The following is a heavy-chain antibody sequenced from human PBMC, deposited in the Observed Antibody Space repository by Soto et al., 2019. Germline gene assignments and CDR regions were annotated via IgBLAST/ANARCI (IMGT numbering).Heavy chain of an antibody. J-gene: IGHJ4*02. Sequence: GGSLRLSCSASGFTFNIDAMHWVRQAPGKGLEYVSGISSDGDNTCYADSVKGRFIISRDNSKNTLYLQMSSLRVEDTAVYYCLKDSRPMIVVAHFDHWGQGTLVTVSS. CDR2: ISSDGDNT. V-gene: IGHV3-64D*08. D-gene: IGHD3-22*01. CDR3: LKDSRPMIVVAHFDH. CDR1: GFTFNIDA.